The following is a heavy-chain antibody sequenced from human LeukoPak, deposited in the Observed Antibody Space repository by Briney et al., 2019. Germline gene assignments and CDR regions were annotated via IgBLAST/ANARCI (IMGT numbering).Heavy chain of an antibody. Sequence: SETLSLTCTVSGGSISSSSYYWGWIRQPPGKGLEWIGSIYYSGSTYYNPSLKSRVTISVDTSKNQFSLKLSSVTAADTAVYYCARGRRQLVAAAWFDPWGQGTLVTVSS. CDR2: IYYSGST. D-gene: IGHD6-6*01. CDR3: ARGRRQLVAAAWFDP. J-gene: IGHJ5*02. V-gene: IGHV4-39*07. CDR1: GGSISSSSYY.